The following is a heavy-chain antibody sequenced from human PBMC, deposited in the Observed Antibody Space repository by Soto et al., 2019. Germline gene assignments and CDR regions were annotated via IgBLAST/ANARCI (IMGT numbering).Heavy chain of an antibody. J-gene: IGHJ3*02. D-gene: IGHD6-13*01. Sequence: QVQLVQSGAEVKKPGSSVKVSCKASGGTFSSYAISWVRQAPGQGLEWMGGIIPIFGTANYAQKFQGRVTITADESTSTAYMELSSLRSEDTAVYYCARDLVRVAAAGTGLDAFDIWGQGTMSPSLQ. CDR1: GGTFSSYA. CDR3: ARDLVRVAAAGTGLDAFDI. CDR2: IIPIFGTA. V-gene: IGHV1-69*01.